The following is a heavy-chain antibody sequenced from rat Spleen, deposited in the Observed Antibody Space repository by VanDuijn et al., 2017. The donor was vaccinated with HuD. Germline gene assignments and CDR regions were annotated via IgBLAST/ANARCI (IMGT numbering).Heavy chain of an antibody. D-gene: IGHD1-2*01. J-gene: IGHJ2*01. CDR1: GYSITSSY. CDR3: ARSGYSSYYFDY. CDR2: ISYSGST. Sequence: EVQLQESGPGLVKPSQSLSLTCSVIGYSITSSYRWNWIRRFPGNKMEWMGYISYSGSTSYNPSLKSRISITRDTSKNQFFLQLNSVTTEDTATYYCARSGYSSYYFDYWGQGVMVTVSS. V-gene: IGHV3-1*01.